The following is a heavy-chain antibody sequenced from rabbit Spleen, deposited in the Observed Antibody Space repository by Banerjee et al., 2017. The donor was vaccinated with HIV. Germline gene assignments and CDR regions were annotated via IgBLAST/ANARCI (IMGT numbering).Heavy chain of an antibody. CDR1: GFDFSNYG. J-gene: IGHJ3*01. CDR2: IDPIFGIT. Sequence: QEQLVESGGGLVQPGGSLKLSCKASGFDFSNYGVSWVRQAPGKGLEWIGYIDPIFGITYFAIWVNGRFTISSHNAQNTLFLELNSLTAADTATYFCARAIVPWLGLTRLDLWGQGTLVTVS. V-gene: IGHV1S47*01. CDR3: ARAIVPWLGLTRLDL. D-gene: IGHD4-1*01.